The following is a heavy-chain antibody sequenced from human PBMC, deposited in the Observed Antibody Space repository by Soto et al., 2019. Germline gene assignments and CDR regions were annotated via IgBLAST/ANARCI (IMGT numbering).Heavy chain of an antibody. J-gene: IGHJ5*02. CDR1: GYSFTSYG. V-gene: IGHV1-18*01. CDR2: ISAYNGNT. Sequence: XSVKVSCEASGYSFTSYGISWVRQAPGQGLEWMGWISAYNGNTNYAQKLQGRVTMTTDTSTSTAYMELRSLRSDDTAVYYCARVPRYSGSPLDHWRQGTLVTVSS. D-gene: IGHD1-26*01. CDR3: ARVPRYSGSPLDH.